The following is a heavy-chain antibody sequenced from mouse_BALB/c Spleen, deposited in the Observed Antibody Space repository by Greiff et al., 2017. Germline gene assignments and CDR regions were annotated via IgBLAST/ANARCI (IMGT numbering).Heavy chain of an antibody. V-gene: IGHV1-7*01. J-gene: IGHJ3*01. CDR3: AKRANYWFAY. CDR2: INPSTGYT. D-gene: IGHD1-3*01. CDR1: GYTFTSYW. Sequence: VKLMESGAELAKPGASVKMSCKASGYTFTSYWMHWVKQRPGQGLEWIGYINPSTGYTEYNQKFKDKATLTADKSSSTAYMQLSSLTSEDSAVYYCAKRANYWFAYWGQGTLVTVSA.